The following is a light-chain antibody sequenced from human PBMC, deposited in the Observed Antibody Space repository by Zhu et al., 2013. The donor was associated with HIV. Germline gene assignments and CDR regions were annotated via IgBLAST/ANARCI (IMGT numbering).Light chain of an antibody. J-gene: IGKJ2*01. CDR1: QGISSW. V-gene: IGKV1D-12*01. Sequence: DIQMTQSPSSVSASVGDRVTITCRASQGISSWLAWYQQKPGKAPKLLIYAASSLQSGSHQGSAAVDLGQISLSLSAACSLEDFATYYCQQANSFPRVYTFGQGTKLEIK. CDR2: AAS. CDR3: QQANSFPRVYT.